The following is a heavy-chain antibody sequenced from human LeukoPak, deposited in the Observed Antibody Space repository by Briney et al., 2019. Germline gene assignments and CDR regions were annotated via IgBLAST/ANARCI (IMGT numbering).Heavy chain of an antibody. CDR1: GYTFTSYY. CDR3: ARVASSYYYGMDV. Sequence: ASVKVSCKASGYTFTSYYIHWVRQAPGQGLEWMGIINPSDGSTTYAQKFQDRVTMTRDTSTSTVYMELRSLRAEDTAVYLCARVASSYYYGMDVWGQGTTVTVSS. V-gene: IGHV1-46*01. CDR2: INPSDGST. J-gene: IGHJ6*02. D-gene: IGHD2-2*01.